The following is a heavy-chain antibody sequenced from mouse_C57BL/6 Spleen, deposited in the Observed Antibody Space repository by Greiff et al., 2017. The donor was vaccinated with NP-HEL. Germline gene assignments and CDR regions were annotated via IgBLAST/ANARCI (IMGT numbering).Heavy chain of an antibody. J-gene: IGHJ1*03. CDR2: IWRGGST. CDR3: AKDYYGSHWYFDV. V-gene: IGHV2-5*01. Sequence: QVQLQQPGPGLVQPSQSLSITCTVSGFSLTSYGVHWVRQSPGKGLEWLGVIWRGGSTDYNAAFMSRLSMTKDNSKSQVFLNMNSLQADDTAVYYCAKDYYGSHWYFDVWGTGTTVTVSS. CDR1: GFSLTSYG. D-gene: IGHD1-1*01.